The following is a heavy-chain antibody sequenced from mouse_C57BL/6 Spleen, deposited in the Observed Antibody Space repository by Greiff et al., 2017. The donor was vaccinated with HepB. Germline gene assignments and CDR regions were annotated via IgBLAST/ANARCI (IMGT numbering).Heavy chain of an antibody. V-gene: IGHV1-53*01. CDR1: GYTFTSYW. CDR2: INPSNGGT. J-gene: IGHJ3*01. Sequence: QVHVKQPGTELVKPGASVKLSCKASGYTFTSYWMHWVKQRPGQGLEWIGNINPSNGGTNYNEKFKSKATLTVDKSSSTAYMQLSSLTSEDSAVYYCARGGGYQLRGFAYWGQGTLVTVSA. D-gene: IGHD1-1*01. CDR3: ARGGGYQLRGFAY.